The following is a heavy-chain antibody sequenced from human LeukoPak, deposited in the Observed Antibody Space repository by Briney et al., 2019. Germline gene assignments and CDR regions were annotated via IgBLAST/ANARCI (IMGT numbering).Heavy chain of an antibody. D-gene: IGHD3-22*01. J-gene: IGHJ4*02. V-gene: IGHV3-7*01. CDR2: IKQDGSEK. CDR3: AKDRSYYDSSGSYFDY. CDR1: GFTFSSYA. Sequence: GGSLRLSCAASGFTFSSYAMHWVRQAPGKGLEWVANIKQDGSEKYYVDSVKGRFTISRDNAKNSLFLQMNSLRAEDTAVYYCAKDRSYYDSSGSYFDYWGQGTLVTVSS.